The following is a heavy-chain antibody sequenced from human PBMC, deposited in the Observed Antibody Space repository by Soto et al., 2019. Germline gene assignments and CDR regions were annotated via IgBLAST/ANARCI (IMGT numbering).Heavy chain of an antibody. CDR2: IYYSGST. Sequence: PSETLSLTCTVSGGSISSSSYYWGWIRQPPGKGLEWIGSIYYSGSTYYNPSLKSRVTISVDTSKNQFSLKLSSVTAADTAVYYCAKSEYSSSSWADYYYYYGMDVWGQGTTVTVSS. D-gene: IGHD6-6*01. CDR3: AKSEYSSSSWADYYYYYGMDV. V-gene: IGHV4-39*01. J-gene: IGHJ6*02. CDR1: GGSISSSSYY.